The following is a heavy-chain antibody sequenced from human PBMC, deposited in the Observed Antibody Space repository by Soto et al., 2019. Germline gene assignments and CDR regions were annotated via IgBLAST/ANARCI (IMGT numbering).Heavy chain of an antibody. CDR1: GGSFSGYF. J-gene: IGHJ6*02. CDR2: INISGGT. V-gene: IGHV4-34*02. D-gene: IGHD3-3*02. CDR3: ARDRQYYHFWSGYQNEGPYGMDV. Sequence: QVQLQQWGAGLLKPSETLSLTCAVYGGSFSGYFWTWIRQAPGKGLEWIGKINISGGTNYNSSLKTRITISVDTSKDQFSPILSSLTPADTAVYYCARDRQYYHFWSGYQNEGPYGMDVWGQGTTVTVPS.